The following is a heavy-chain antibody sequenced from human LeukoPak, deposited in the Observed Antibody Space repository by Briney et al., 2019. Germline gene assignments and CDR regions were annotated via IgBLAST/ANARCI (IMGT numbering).Heavy chain of an antibody. Sequence: SETLSLTXAVYGGSFSGYYWSWIRQPPGKGLEWIGEINHSGSTNYNPSLKSRVTISVDTSKNQFSLKLSSVTAADTAVYYCARVLRYFALDYWGQGTLVTVSS. CDR2: INHSGST. J-gene: IGHJ4*02. V-gene: IGHV4-34*01. CDR3: ARVLRYFALDY. CDR1: GGSFSGYY. D-gene: IGHD3-9*01.